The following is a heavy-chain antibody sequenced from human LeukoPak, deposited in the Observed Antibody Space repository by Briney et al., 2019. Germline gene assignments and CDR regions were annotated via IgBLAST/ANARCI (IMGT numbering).Heavy chain of an antibody. CDR3: ARVFCSSTSFPCYMDV. D-gene: IGHD2-2*01. Sequence: ASVKVSCKASGYTFTGYYMHWVRQAPGQGLEWMGWINPNSGGTNYAQKFQGRVTMTRDTSISTAYMELSRLRSDDTAVYYCARVFCSSTSFPCYMDVWGKGTTVTVSS. CDR1: GYTFTGYY. V-gene: IGHV1-2*02. CDR2: INPNSGGT. J-gene: IGHJ6*03.